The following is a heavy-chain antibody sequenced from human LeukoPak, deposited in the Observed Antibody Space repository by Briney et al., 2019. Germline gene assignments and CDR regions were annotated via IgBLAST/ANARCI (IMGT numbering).Heavy chain of an antibody. Sequence: PGGSLRLSCAASGFTFSSYGMHWVRQAPGKGLEWVSGISGSGSSTYYADSVKGRFTISRDSSKNTVYLQMNSLRAEDTAKYYCAKADGSYKTLIDYWGQGTLVTVSS. V-gene: IGHV3-23*01. D-gene: IGHD3-10*01. CDR3: AKADGSYKTLIDY. CDR2: ISGSGSST. J-gene: IGHJ4*02. CDR1: GFTFSSYG.